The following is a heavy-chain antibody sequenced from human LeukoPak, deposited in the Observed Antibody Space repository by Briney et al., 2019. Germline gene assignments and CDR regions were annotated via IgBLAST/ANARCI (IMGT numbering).Heavy chain of an antibody. Sequence: PSETLSLTCTVSGGSISSYYWSWIRQPAGKGLEWIGRIYTSGSTNYNPSLKSRVTMSVDTSKNQFSLKLSSVTAADTAVYYCARRGCSSTSCSGDYYYYMDVWGKGTTVTVSS. CDR3: ARRGCSSTSCSGDYYYYMDV. V-gene: IGHV4-4*07. CDR2: IYTSGST. CDR1: GGSISSYY. J-gene: IGHJ6*03. D-gene: IGHD2-2*01.